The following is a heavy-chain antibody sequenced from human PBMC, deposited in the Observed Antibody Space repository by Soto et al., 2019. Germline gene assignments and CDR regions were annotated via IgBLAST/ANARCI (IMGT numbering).Heavy chain of an antibody. CDR2: IYYSGST. D-gene: IGHD3-22*01. J-gene: IGHJ4*02. CDR1: SGSISTYY. CDR3: ARGATYYYDSIGYYYFDY. V-gene: IGHV4-59*12. Sequence: SETLSLTCTVSSGSISTYYWSWIRQPPGKGLEWIGYIYYSGSTYYNPSLKSRVTISVDTSKTQFSLNLSSVTAADTAVYYCARGATYYYDSIGYYYFDYWGQGTLVTVSS.